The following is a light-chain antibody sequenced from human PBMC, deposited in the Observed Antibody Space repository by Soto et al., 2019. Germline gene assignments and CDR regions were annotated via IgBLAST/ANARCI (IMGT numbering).Light chain of an antibody. CDR1: QSVGSY. Sequence: EVVMTQSPATLYVSPGERATLSCRASQSVGSYLAWYQQKPGQAPRLLIYGASTRAAGISPRFSGGGSGTEFTLTISSLQSEDFAVYYCQQYNNWPQTFGQGTKVGIK. J-gene: IGKJ1*01. V-gene: IGKV3-15*01. CDR2: GAS. CDR3: QQYNNWPQT.